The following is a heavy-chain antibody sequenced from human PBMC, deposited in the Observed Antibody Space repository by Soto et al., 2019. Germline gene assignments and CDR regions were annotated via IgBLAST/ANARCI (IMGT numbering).Heavy chain of an antibody. D-gene: IGHD3-9*01. CDR3: ASHYYDILTGYPPRYYGMDV. V-gene: IGHV4-39*01. Sequence: SETLSLTCTVSGGSISSSSYYWGWIRQPPGKGLEWIGSIYYSGSTYYNPSLKSRVTISVDTSKKQFSLKLRSVTAADTAVYYCASHYYDILTGYPPRYYGMDVWGQGTTVTVSS. J-gene: IGHJ6*02. CDR1: GGSISSSSYY. CDR2: IYYSGST.